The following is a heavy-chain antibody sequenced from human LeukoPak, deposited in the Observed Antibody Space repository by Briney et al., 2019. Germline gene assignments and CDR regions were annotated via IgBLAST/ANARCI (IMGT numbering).Heavy chain of an antibody. CDR2: ISSSSSYI. Sequence: GGSLRLSCAASGFTLSSYSMNWVRQAPGKGLEWVSSISSSSSYIYYADSVKGRFTISRDNSKNTLYLQMNSLRAEDTAVYYRAKPGTANSSPPRWGQGTLVTVSS. V-gene: IGHV3-21*01. J-gene: IGHJ4*02. D-gene: IGHD6-13*01. CDR3: AKPGTANSSPPR. CDR1: GFTLSSYS.